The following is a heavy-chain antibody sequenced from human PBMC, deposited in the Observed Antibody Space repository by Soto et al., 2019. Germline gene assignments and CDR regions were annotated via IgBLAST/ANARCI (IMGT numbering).Heavy chain of an antibody. J-gene: IGHJ6*02. CDR3: AKFREYYQGSGSRTYYFYGMDV. D-gene: IGHD3-10*01. CDR1: GGTFSSYA. CDR2: IIPIFGTA. Sequence: SLKVSCKASGGTFSSYAISWVRQAPGQGLEWMGGIIPIFGTANYAQKFQGRVTITADKSTSTAYMELNSLRAGDTALYYCAKFREYYQGSGSRTYYFYGMDVWGQGTTVTVSS. V-gene: IGHV1-69*06.